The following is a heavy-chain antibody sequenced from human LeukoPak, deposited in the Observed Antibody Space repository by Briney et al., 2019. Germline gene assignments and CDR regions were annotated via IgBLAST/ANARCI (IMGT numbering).Heavy chain of an antibody. CDR2: ISAYNGNT. D-gene: IGHD4-23*01. CDR3: ARGTDYGGNSPFDY. Sequence: ASVKVSCTASGYTFTSYGISWVRQAPGQGLEWMGWISAYNGNTNYAQKLQGRVTMTTDTPTSTAYMELRSLRSDDTAVYYCARGTDYGGNSPFDYWGQGTLVTVSS. V-gene: IGHV1-18*01. CDR1: GYTFTSYG. J-gene: IGHJ4*02.